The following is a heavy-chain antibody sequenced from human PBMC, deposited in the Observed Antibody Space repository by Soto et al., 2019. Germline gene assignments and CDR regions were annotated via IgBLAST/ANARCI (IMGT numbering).Heavy chain of an antibody. CDR1: GYTFTSYG. CDR2: ISAHNGNT. CDR3: ASRREGGSGRYFDY. D-gene: IGHD1-26*01. Sequence: QVQLMQSGAEVRKPGASVKVSCKASGYTFTSYGLTWVRQAPGQGLEWMGWISAHNGNTNYAQKLQGRVTMTTDTSTSTAYMELRSLGFDDTAGYYWASRREGGSGRYFDYWGQGTLVTVSS. V-gene: IGHV1-18*01. J-gene: IGHJ4*02.